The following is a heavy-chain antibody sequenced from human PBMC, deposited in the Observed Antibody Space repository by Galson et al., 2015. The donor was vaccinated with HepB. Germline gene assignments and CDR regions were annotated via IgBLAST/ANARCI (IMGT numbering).Heavy chain of an antibody. V-gene: IGHV4-34*01. CDR2: INHSGST. J-gene: IGHJ6*02. Sequence: SETLSLTCAVYGGSFSGYYWSWIRQPPGKGLEWIGEINHSGSTNYNPSLKSRVTISVDTSKNQFSLRLSSVTAADTAVYYCARGRRLGLLWFGELLTTDYYYGMDVWGQGTTVTVSS. CDR3: ARGRRLGLLWFGELLTTDYYYGMDV. CDR1: GGSFSGYY. D-gene: IGHD3-10*01.